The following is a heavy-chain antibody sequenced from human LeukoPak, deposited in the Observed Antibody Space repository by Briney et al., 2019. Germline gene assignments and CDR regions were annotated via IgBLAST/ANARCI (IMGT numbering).Heavy chain of an antibody. CDR2: IYYSGST. J-gene: IGHJ5*02. CDR3: AKVEYSSGWYLVWFDP. V-gene: IGHV4-59*01. D-gene: IGHD6-19*01. Sequence: SETLSLTCTVSGGSISSYYWSWIRQPPGKGLEWIGYIYYSGSTNYNPSLKSRVTISVDTSKNQFSLKLSSVTAADTAVHYCAKVEYSSGWYLVWFDPWGQGTLVTVSS. CDR1: GGSISSYY.